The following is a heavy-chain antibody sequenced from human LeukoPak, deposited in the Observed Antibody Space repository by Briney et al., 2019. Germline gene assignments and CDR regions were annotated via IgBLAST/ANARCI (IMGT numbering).Heavy chain of an antibody. CDR1: GFTFDDYA. CDR2: ISGDGGST. D-gene: IGHD3-22*01. CDR3: AKDMYYYDSSAFDY. J-gene: IGHJ4*02. Sequence: GGSLRLSCAASGFTFDDYAMHWVRQAPGEGLEWVSLISGDGGSTYYADSVKGRFTISRDNSKNSLYLQMNSLRTEDTALYYCAKDMYYYDSSAFDYWGQGTLVTVSS. V-gene: IGHV3-43*02.